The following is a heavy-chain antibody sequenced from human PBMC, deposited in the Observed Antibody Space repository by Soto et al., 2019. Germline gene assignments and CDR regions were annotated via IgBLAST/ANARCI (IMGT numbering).Heavy chain of an antibody. Sequence: GSLRLSCAASGFTFSTYAMSWVRQAPGKGLEWVSVIYSGGSTYYADSVKGRFTISRDNSKNTLYLQMNSLRAEDTAVYYCARGGRSYFDYWGQGTLVTVSS. V-gene: IGHV3-66*01. J-gene: IGHJ4*02. D-gene: IGHD1-26*01. CDR3: ARGGRSYFDY. CDR2: IYSGGST. CDR1: GFTFSTYA.